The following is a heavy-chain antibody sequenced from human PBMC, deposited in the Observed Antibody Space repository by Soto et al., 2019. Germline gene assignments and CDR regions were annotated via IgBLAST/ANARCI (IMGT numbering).Heavy chain of an antibody. CDR3: AKVGIVATTQMGWFDP. Sequence: QVPLVESGGGVVQPGRSLRLSCVASGFTFYNYGMHWVRQAPGKGLEWVAAIWPDGDIEHYPDSVKGRFTISRDNSRNTVYLQMNSLRAEDTAMYYCAKVGIVATTQMGWFDPWGQGTLVIVSS. V-gene: IGHV3-33*06. D-gene: IGHD1-26*01. CDR2: IWPDGDIE. CDR1: GFTFYNYG. J-gene: IGHJ5*02.